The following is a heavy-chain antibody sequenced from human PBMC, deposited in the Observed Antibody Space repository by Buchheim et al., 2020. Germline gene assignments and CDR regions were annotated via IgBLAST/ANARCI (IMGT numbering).Heavy chain of an antibody. J-gene: IGHJ6*03. D-gene: IGHD6-19*01. CDR3: ARDHPRGAVDYYYYMDV. V-gene: IGHV1-69*06. CDR2: IIPIFGTA. CDR1: GGTFSSYA. Sequence: QVQLVQSGAEVKKPGSSVKVSCKASGGTFSSYAMSWVRQAPGQGLEWMGGIIPIFGTANYAQKFQGRVTITADKSTSTAYMELSSLRSEDTAVYYCARDHPRGAVDYYYYMDVWGKGTT.